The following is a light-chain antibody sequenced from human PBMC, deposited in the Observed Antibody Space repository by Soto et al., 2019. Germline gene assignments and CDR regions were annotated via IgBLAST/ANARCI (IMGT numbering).Light chain of an antibody. J-gene: IGLJ3*02. V-gene: IGLV1-40*01. CDR3: QSYDFTQTAWV. CDR2: NTN. CDR1: GSTFGAGYD. Sequence: QSVLTQPHSVSGAPGQKVTISCTWGGSTFGAGYDVHWYRHHPGTVPKLILYNTNSRPSGVPDRFSGSKSGTSASLVITGLQPDDEADYYCQSYDFTQTAWVFGGGTKVTVL.